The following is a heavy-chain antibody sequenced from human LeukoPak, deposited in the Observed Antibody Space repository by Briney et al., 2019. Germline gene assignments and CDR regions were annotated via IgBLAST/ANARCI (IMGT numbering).Heavy chain of an antibody. V-gene: IGHV3-73*01. CDR3: TRHSNYYDSSGYYYLGY. Sequence: PGGSLRLSCAASGFTFSGSAMHWVRQASGKGLEWVGRIRSKANSYATAYAASVKGRFTISRDDSKNTAYLQMNSLKTKDTAVYYCTRHSNYYDSSGYYYLGYWGQGTLVTVSS. J-gene: IGHJ4*02. CDR2: IRSKANSYAT. CDR1: GFTFSGSA. D-gene: IGHD3-22*01.